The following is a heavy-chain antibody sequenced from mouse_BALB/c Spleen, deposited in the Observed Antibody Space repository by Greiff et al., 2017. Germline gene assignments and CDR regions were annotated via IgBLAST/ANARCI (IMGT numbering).Heavy chain of an antibody. J-gene: IGHJ4*01. Sequence: EVQLQQSGPELVKPGASVKMSCTASGYTFTSYVMHWVKQKPGQGLEWIGYINPYNDGTKYNEKFKGKATLTSDKSTSTAYMELSSLTSEDSAVYCCARSGGLHYYALDYWGQGTAVTVSA. V-gene: IGHV1-14*01. CDR1: GYTFTSYV. CDR3: ARSGGLHYYALDY. CDR2: INPYNDGT. D-gene: IGHD1-3*01.